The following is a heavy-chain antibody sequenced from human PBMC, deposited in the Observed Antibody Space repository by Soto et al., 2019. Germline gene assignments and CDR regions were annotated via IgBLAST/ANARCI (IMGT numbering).Heavy chain of an antibody. V-gene: IGHV3-30*18. D-gene: IGHD6-6*01. CDR3: AKVQYSSSPGKENYYYYGMDV. CDR1: GFTFSSYG. J-gene: IGHJ6*02. Sequence: GGSLRLSCAASGFTFSSYGMHWVRQAPGKGLEWVAVISYDGSNKYYADSVKGRFTISRDNSKNTLYLQMNSLRAEDTAVYYCAKVQYSSSPGKENYYYYGMDVWGQGTTVTVSS. CDR2: ISYDGSNK.